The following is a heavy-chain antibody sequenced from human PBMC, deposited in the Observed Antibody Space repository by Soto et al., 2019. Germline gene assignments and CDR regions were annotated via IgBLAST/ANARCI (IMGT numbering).Heavy chain of an antibody. D-gene: IGHD3-10*01. CDR2: ISAYNGNT. V-gene: IGHV1-18*01. CDR1: GYTFTSYG. CDR3: ARGALYGSGSNYKNYYYDYGMAV. J-gene: IGHJ6*04. Sequence: AASVKVSCKASGYTFTSYGISWVRQAPGQGLEWMGWISAYNGNTNYAQKLQGRVTMTTDTSTSTAYMELSGMSCYDTAVYYCARGALYGSGSNYKNYYYDYGMAVWCEGTTVAVSS.